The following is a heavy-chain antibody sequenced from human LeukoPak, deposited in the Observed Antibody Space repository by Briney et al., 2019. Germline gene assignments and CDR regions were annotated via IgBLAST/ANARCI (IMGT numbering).Heavy chain of an antibody. J-gene: IGHJ4*02. D-gene: IGHD2-15*01. CDR1: GFTFSTYA. Sequence: GGSLRLSCSASGFTFSTYAMHWVGQAPGKGLEYVSAISSNGGSTYYADSVKGRFAISRDNSKNTLYLQMSSLRAEDTAVYYCVKEPSYCSGGSCHFDYWGQGTLVTVSS. CDR2: ISSNGGST. CDR3: VKEPSYCSGGSCHFDY. V-gene: IGHV3-64D*06.